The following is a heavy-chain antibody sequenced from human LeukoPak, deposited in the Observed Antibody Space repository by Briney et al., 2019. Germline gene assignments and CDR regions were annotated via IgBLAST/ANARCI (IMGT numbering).Heavy chain of an antibody. J-gene: IGHJ4*02. V-gene: IGHV3-74*01. CDR3: GAVGAPLDF. CDR1: GFTFSNYW. D-gene: IGHD4-23*01. CDR2: INGYGTTT. Sequence: GGSLRLSFTASGFTFSNYWMHWVRQAPGKGLVWVSRINGYGTTTNYADSVKGRFTVSRDNTKNTLYLQMDSLRADDTAVYFCGAVGAPLDFWSQGTLVTGSS.